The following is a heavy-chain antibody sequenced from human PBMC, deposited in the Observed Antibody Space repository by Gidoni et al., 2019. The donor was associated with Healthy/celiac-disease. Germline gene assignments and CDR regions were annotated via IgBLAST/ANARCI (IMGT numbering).Heavy chain of an antibody. Sequence: QVQLVQSGAEVKKPGAAVKVSCKASGYTFTSYGISWVRQAPGQGLEWMGWISAYNGNTTYAQKLQGRVTMTTDTSTSTAYMELRSLRSADTAVYSCASVGILTSPHAFDIWGQGTMVTVSS. D-gene: IGHD3-9*01. CDR2: ISAYNGNT. CDR1: GYTFTSYG. V-gene: IGHV1-18*01. CDR3: ASVGILTSPHAFDI. J-gene: IGHJ3*02.